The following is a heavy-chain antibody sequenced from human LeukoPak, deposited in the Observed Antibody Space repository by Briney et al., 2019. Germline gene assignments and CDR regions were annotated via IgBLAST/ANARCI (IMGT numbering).Heavy chain of an antibody. CDR3: ARDSYSSSWSNYYYYGMDV. CDR1: GYTFTSYG. J-gene: IGHJ6*02. D-gene: IGHD6-13*01. V-gene: IGHV1-18*01. Sequence: ASVKVSCKASGYTFTSYGISWVRQAPGQGLEWMGWISAYNGNTNYAQKLQGRVTMTTDTSTSTAYMELRSPRSDDTAVYYCARDSYSSSWSNYYYYGMDVWGQGTTVTVSS. CDR2: ISAYNGNT.